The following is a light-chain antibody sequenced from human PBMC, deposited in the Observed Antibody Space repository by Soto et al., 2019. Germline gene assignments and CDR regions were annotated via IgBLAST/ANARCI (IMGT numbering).Light chain of an antibody. CDR2: EVS. CDR3: SSYTL. CDR1: SSDVGGYNY. J-gene: IGLJ1*01. V-gene: IGLV2-14*01. Sequence: QSALTQPASVSGSPGQSITISCTGTSSDVGGYNYVSWYQQHPGKAPKLMIYEVSNRPSGVSNRFSGSKSGNTASLTISGLQAEDEADYYCSSYTLFGTGTKLTVL.